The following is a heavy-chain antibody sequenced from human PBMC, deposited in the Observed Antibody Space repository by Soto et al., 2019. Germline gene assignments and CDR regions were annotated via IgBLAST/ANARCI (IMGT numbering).Heavy chain of an antibody. J-gene: IGHJ4*02. CDR2: ISAYNGNT. CDR3: ASAVYDGSFSGYSIPYYFGC. D-gene: IGHD3-22*01. V-gene: IGHV1-18*04. CDR1: GYTFTSYG. Sequence: ASVKVSCKASGYTFTSYGISWVRQAPGQGLEWMGWISAYNGNTNYAQKLQGRVTMTTDTSTNTAYMELRSLSYDDTAVYYCASAVYDGSFSGYSIPYYFGCWGQETRVTVAS.